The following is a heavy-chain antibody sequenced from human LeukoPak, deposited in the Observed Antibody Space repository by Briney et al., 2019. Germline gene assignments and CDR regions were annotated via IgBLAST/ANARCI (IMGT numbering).Heavy chain of an antibody. Sequence: KPGGSLRLSCAASGSTFNDYSMNWVRQAPGKGLEWVSSINSSGNYIYYADSVKGRFTISRDNAKNSLYLQMNSLRAEDTAIYYCARGLQGSGSGYFDLWGRGSLVPVSS. CDR1: GSTFNDYS. D-gene: IGHD3-10*01. J-gene: IGHJ2*01. CDR2: INSSGNYI. V-gene: IGHV3-21*01. CDR3: ARGLQGSGSGYFDL.